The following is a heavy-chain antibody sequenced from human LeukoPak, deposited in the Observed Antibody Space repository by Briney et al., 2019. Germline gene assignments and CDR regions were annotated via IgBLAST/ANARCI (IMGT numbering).Heavy chain of an antibody. Sequence: SETLSLTCTVPGGSISSYYWSWIRQPPGKGLEWIGYIYYSGSTNYNPSLRSRVTISIDTSKKQFPLKLRSVTAADTAVYYCARHRGCGGYDCWDYLFHPWGQGTLVSVSS. CDR1: GGSISSYY. CDR2: IYYSGST. V-gene: IGHV4-59*01. CDR3: ARHRGCGGYDCWDYLFHP. D-gene: IGHD5-12*01. J-gene: IGHJ5*02.